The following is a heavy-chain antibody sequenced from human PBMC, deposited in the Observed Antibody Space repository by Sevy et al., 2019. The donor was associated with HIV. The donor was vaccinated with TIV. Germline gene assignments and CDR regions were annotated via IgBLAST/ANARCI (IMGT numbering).Heavy chain of an antibody. Sequence: GGSLRLSCKVSGFTFSVYTMHWVRQAPGKGLEWVASISRTTTTYYADSVRGRLTISRDNAKKSLYLEMNSLRDDDTAVYYCGREAYYYDSGEDNWFDPWGQGTLVTVSS. J-gene: IGHJ5*02. CDR2: ISRTTTT. CDR3: GREAYYYDSGEDNWFDP. D-gene: IGHD3-22*01. CDR1: GFTFSVYT. V-gene: IGHV3-48*02.